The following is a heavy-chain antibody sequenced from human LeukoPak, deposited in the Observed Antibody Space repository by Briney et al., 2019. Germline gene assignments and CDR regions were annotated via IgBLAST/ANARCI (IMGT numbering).Heavy chain of an antibody. CDR2: MSPNSDNT. CDR3: ARDYGGSSGWFDP. V-gene: IGHV1-8*01. D-gene: IGHD4-23*01. Sequence: XVRQATXXXLXWMGWMSPNSDNTGYAQKFQGRVTFTRDTSISTAYMELRSLTSEDTAVYYCARDYGGSSGWFDPWGQGTLVTVSS. J-gene: IGHJ5*02.